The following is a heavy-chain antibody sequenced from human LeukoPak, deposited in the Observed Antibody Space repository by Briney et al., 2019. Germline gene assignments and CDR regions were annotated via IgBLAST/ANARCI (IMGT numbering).Heavy chain of an antibody. V-gene: IGHV4-34*01. D-gene: IGHD6-19*01. CDR1: GGSFRGYY. CDR3: ARRRWLVPMPYYFDY. J-gene: IGHJ4*02. CDR2: INHSGST. Sequence: SETLSLTCAVYGGSFRGYYWSWIRQPPGKGLEWIGEINHSGSTNYNPSLQSRVTISVDTSKNQFSLKLSSVTAADTAVYYCARRRWLVPMPYYFDYWGQGTLVTVSS.